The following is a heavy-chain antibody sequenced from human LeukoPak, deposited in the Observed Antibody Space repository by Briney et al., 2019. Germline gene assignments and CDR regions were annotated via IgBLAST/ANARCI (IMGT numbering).Heavy chain of an antibody. CDR3: ARVARDYYDSSLLPLYYFDY. CDR2: IYYSGST. J-gene: IGHJ4*02. D-gene: IGHD3-22*01. V-gene: IGHV4-31*03. CDR1: GGSISSGGYY. Sequence: SETLSLTCTVSGGSISSGGYYWSWIRQHPGKGLEWIGYIYYSGSTYNNPSLKSRVTISVDTSKNQFSLKLSSVTAADTAVYYCARVARDYYDSSLLPLYYFDYWGQGTLVTVSS.